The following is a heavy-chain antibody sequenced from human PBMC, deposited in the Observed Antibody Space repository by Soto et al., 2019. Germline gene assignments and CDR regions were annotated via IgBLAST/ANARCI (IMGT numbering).Heavy chain of an antibody. J-gene: IGHJ4*02. CDR1: GFIFSNSL. Sequence: QVQLVESGGGVVQPGRPLRLSCAASGFIFSNSLMHWVRQAPGKGLEWVAVIWEDGSEEYYADSVKGRFTISRDNSMNTLYLQMDRLRVDDMAIYYCARAPEGSVFGLDSWGQGTLVTVSS. CDR3: ARAPEGSVFGLDS. CDR2: IWEDGSEE. D-gene: IGHD3-10*02. V-gene: IGHV3-33*01.